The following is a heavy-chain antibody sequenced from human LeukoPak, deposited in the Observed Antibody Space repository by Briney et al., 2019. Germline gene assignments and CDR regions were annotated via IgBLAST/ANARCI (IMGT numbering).Heavy chain of an antibody. J-gene: IGHJ4*02. D-gene: IGHD4-17*01. CDR1: GLTFSSYS. V-gene: IGHV3-21*01. Sequence: GGSLRLSCAASGLTFSSYSMNWVRQAPGKGLEWVSSISSRSSYIYYADSVKGRFIISRDNAKKSLYLQMNSLRAEDTAIYYCARVEATVTSNVFDYWGQGTLVTVS. CDR3: ARVEATVTSNVFDY. CDR2: ISSRSSYI.